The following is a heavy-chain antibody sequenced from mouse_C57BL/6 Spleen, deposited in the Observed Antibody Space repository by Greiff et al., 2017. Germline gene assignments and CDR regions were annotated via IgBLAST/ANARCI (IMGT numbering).Heavy chain of an antibody. CDR2: INPGSGGT. J-gene: IGHJ4*01. V-gene: IGHV1-54*01. CDR3: AREDSSGPYYYAMDY. D-gene: IGHD3-2*02. CDR1: GYAFTNYL. Sequence: VQLVESGAELVRPGTSVKVSCKASGYAFTNYLIEWVKQRPGQGLEWIGVINPGSGGTNYNEKFKGKATLTADKSSSTAYMQLSSLTSEDSAVYFCAREDSSGPYYYAMDYWGQGTSVTVSS.